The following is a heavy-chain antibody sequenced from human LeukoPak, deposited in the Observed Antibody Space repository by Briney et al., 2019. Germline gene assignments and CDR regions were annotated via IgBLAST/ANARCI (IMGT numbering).Heavy chain of an antibody. D-gene: IGHD2-2*01. CDR2: ISAYNGNT. J-gene: IGHJ4*02. Sequence: ASVKVSCKASGYTFTSYGISWVRQAPGQGLEWMGWISAYNGNTNYAQKLQGRVTMTTDTSTSTAYMELRSLRSDDTAVYYCARDTPTIIVVVPAAKNYFDYWGQGTLVTVSS. CDR3: ARDTPTIIVVVPAAKNYFDY. CDR1: GYTFTSYG. V-gene: IGHV1-18*01.